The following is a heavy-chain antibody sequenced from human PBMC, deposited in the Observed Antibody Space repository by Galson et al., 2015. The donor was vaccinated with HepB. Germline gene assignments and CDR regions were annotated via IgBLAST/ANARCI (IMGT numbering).Heavy chain of an antibody. Sequence: ETLSLTCTVSGGSISSYYWSWIRQPPGKGLEWIECIYYSGSTNYNPSLKSRVTISVDTSKNQFSLKLSSVTAADTAVYYCARVRMAAAGPDWYFDLWGRGTLVTVSS. D-gene: IGHD6-13*01. J-gene: IGHJ2*01. V-gene: IGHV4-59*01. CDR1: GGSISSYY. CDR2: IYYSGST. CDR3: ARVRMAAAGPDWYFDL.